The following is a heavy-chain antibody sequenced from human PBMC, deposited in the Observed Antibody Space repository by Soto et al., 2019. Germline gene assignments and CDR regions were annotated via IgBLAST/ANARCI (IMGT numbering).Heavy chain of an antibody. J-gene: IGHJ4*02. V-gene: IGHV1-46*01. Sequence: QVQLVQSGAEVKKPGASVKVSCKASGYTFTGHYMYWVRQAPGQGLEWMGVINPSGGSTSYAQKFQGRLTMTRDTSTSTVYLELSSLRSEDTAVYYCAREVMTTVLTLPYFDYWGQGTLVTVSS. D-gene: IGHD4-17*01. CDR2: INPSGGST. CDR1: GYTFTGHY. CDR3: AREVMTTVLTLPYFDY.